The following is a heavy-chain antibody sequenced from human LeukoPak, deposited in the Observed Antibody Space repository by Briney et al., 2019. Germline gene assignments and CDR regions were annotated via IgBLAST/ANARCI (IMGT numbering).Heavy chain of an antibody. V-gene: IGHV4-34*01. J-gene: IGHJ5*02. Sequence: KPSETLSLTCAVYGGSFSGYYWSWIRQPPGKGLEWIGEINHSGSTNYNPPLKSRVTISVDTSKNQFSLKLGSVTAADTAVYYCARVYVCSGGSCYGNWFDPWGQGTLVTVSS. D-gene: IGHD2-15*01. CDR1: GGSFSGYY. CDR2: INHSGST. CDR3: ARVYVCSGGSCYGNWFDP.